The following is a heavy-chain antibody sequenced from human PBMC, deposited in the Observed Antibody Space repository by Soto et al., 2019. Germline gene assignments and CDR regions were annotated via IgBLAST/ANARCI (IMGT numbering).Heavy chain of an antibody. CDR2: ISGSGGST. J-gene: IGHJ4*02. D-gene: IGHD6-19*01. CDR3: AKDLVVPTPGYSSRWDDY. CDR1: GFTLSSYA. Sequence: GGSLRLSCAASGFTLSSYAMSWVRQAPGKGLEWVSAISGSGGSTYYADSVKGRFTISRDNSKNTLYLQMNSLRAEDTAVYYCAKDLVVPTPGYSSRWDDYWGQGTLVTVSS. V-gene: IGHV3-23*01.